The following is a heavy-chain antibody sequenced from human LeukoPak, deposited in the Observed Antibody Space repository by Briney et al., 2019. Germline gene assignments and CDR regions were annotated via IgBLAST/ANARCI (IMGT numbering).Heavy chain of an antibody. V-gene: IGHV3-30*03. Sequence: GGSLRLSCAASGFTFSSYCMHWVRQAPGEGREWVAVISYDGGNKYYADSVKGRFTISRDNSKNTLYLQVNRLRAEDTAVYYCARHSSGWYFPSEIDYWGQGTLVTVSS. CDR2: ISYDGGNK. J-gene: IGHJ4*02. D-gene: IGHD6-19*01. CDR1: GFTFSSYC. CDR3: ARHSSGWYFPSEIDY.